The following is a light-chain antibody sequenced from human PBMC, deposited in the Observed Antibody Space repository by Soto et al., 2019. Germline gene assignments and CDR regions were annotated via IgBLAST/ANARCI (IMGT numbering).Light chain of an antibody. CDR2: GAT. CDR1: QSVSRR. V-gene: IGKV3-15*01. Sequence: MVLAKSAGTLSLCPGGRATLSCRASQSVSRRLAWYQHRPGQSPRLLIHGATTRATGIPARFSGSGSGTEFTLTISSLQSEDFAVYYCQQYNNWPRTFGQGTKVDI. J-gene: IGKJ1*01. CDR3: QQYNNWPRT.